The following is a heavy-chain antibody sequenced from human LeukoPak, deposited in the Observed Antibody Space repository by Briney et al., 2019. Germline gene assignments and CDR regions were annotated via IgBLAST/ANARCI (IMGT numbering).Heavy chain of an antibody. J-gene: IGHJ4*02. D-gene: IGHD1-26*01. CDR1: GFIFSDSV. V-gene: IGHV3-73*01. CDR3: TRFPVSGIYDQFDY. CDR2: IRNKANSYAT. Sequence: GGSLKLSCAASGFIFSDSVIHWVRQASGKGLEWVGRIRNKANSYATAYAASVKGRFTVSRDDSENTAYLQMNSLKTEDTAVYYCTRFPVSGIYDQFDYWGQGTLDTVSS.